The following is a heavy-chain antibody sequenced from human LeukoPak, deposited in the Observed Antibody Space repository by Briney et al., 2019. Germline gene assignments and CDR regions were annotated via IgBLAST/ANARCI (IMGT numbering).Heavy chain of an antibody. D-gene: IGHD4-11*01. J-gene: IGHJ5*02. CDR3: ARGRDYSNSVAANNWFDP. V-gene: IGHV1-2*02. CDR1: GYTFTAYY. CDR2: IHPNSGGT. Sequence: ASVKVSCKASGYTFTAYYIHWVRQAPGQGLEWMGWIHPNSGGTNYAQKLQGRVTMTTDTSTSTAYMEPRSLRSDDTAVYYCARGRDYSNSVAANNWFDPWGQGTLVTVSS.